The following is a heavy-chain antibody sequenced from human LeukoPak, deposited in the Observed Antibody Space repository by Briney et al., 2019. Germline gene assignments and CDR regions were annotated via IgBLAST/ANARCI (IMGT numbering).Heavy chain of an antibody. J-gene: IGHJ4*02. D-gene: IGHD3-16*01. CDR3: ATDLAYPRGTY. CDR1: GYTLTELS. Sequence: ASVKVSRKVSGYTLTELSIHWVRQAAGKGLGWMGGFDPEDGEIIYAQTFQGRVTMTEDTSTDTAYMELSSLRSEDTAVYYCATDLAYPRGTYGGQGTLVTVSS. V-gene: IGHV1-24*01. CDR2: FDPEDGEI.